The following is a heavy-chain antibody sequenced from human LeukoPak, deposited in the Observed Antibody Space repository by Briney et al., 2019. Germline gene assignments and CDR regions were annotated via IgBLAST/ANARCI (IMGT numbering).Heavy chain of an antibody. CDR2: ISYSWTT. J-gene: IGHJ3*02. CDR1: GVSIISYY. CDR3: ARHSERWLGAFDI. D-gene: IGHD6-19*01. Sequence: SETLSLTCTVSGVSIISYYWSWVRQPPGKGLEWIGHISYSWTTTYNPSLESRVTISVDTSKNQFSLKLSSVTAADTAVYYCARHSERWLGAFDIWGQGTMVTVSS. V-gene: IGHV4-59*08.